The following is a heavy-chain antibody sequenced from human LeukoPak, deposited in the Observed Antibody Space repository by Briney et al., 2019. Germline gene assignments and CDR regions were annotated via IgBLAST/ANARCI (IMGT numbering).Heavy chain of an antibody. Sequence: SETLALTCAVYGGSFSGYYWSWIRQPPGKGLEWIGEINHSGSTNYNPSLKSRVTISVDTSKNQFSLKLTSVTAADTAVYFCARGGYYGSGNDFRFDPWGQGTLVTVSS. J-gene: IGHJ5*02. CDR1: GGSFSGYY. V-gene: IGHV4-34*01. CDR2: INHSGST. D-gene: IGHD3-10*01. CDR3: ARGGYYGSGNDFRFDP.